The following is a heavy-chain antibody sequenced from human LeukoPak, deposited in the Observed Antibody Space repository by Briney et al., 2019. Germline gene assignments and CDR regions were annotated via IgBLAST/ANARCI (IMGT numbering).Heavy chain of an antibody. CDR3: ARDHLEMATIRPLPGGAFDI. CDR1: GGTFSSYA. CDR2: IIPIFGTA. V-gene: IGHV1-69*05. D-gene: IGHD5-24*01. Sequence: GASVKVSCKASGGTFSSYAISWVRQAPGQGLEWMGGIIPIFGTANYAQKFQGRVTITTDESTSTAYMELSSLRSEDTAVYYCARDHLEMATIRPLPGGAFDIWGQGTMVTVSS. J-gene: IGHJ3*02.